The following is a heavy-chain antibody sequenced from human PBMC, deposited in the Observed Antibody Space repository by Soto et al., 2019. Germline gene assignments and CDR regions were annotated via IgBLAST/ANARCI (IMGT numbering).Heavy chain of an antibody. D-gene: IGHD5-12*01. CDR2: ISVTSTTI. CDR3: ARDGAMIGVFDY. CDR1: GFTFSTFG. V-gene: IGHV3-48*01. Sequence: EVQLVESGGVLVQPGESLRLSCAASGFTFSTFGMNWVRQAPGKGLEWISYISVTSTTIHYADSVKGRFAISRDNAKNSLYLEMDSLRVEDTAVYYCARDGAMIGVFDYWGPGTLVTVSS. J-gene: IGHJ4*02.